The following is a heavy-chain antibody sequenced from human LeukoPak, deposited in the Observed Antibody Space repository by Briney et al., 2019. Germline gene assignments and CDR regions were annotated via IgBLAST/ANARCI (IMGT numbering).Heavy chain of an antibody. J-gene: IGHJ5*02. CDR2: IWYDGSNK. V-gene: IGHV3-33*01. Sequence: GGSLRLSCAASGFTFSSYGMHWVRQAPGKGLEWVAVIWYDGSNKYYADSVKGRFTISRDNSKNTLYLQMNSLRAEDTAVYYCARGCLGFAVAGTGNWFDPWGQGTLVTVSS. D-gene: IGHD6-19*01. CDR3: ARGCLGFAVAGTGNWFDP. CDR1: GFTFSSYG.